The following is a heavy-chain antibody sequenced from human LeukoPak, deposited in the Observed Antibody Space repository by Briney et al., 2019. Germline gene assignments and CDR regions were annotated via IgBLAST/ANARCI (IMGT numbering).Heavy chain of an antibody. J-gene: IGHJ4*02. V-gene: IGHV3-48*03. Sequence: GGSLRLSCAASGFTFSSYEMNWVRQAPGKGLEWVSYISSSGSTIYYADPVKGRFTISRDNAKNSLYLQMTSLRAEDTAVYYCARGRAAMGPYFDYWGQGTLVTVSS. D-gene: IGHD5-18*01. CDR3: ARGRAAMGPYFDY. CDR2: ISSSGSTI. CDR1: GFTFSSYE.